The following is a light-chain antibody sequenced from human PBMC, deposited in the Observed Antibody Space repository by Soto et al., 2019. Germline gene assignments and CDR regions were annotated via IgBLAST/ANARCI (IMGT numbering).Light chain of an antibody. Sequence: EIVLTQSPGTLSLSPGERATLSCRASQSVSSSYLAWYQQKPGQAPRLLIYGASSSATGIPDRFSGSGSGTYFTLTITRLAPEVFAVYYYQQYARSPYTFGQGTKLEIK. J-gene: IGKJ2*01. CDR2: GAS. V-gene: IGKV3-20*01. CDR3: QQYARSPYT. CDR1: QSVSSSY.